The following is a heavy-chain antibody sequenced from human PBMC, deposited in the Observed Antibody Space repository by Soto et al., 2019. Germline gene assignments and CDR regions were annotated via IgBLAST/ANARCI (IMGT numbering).Heavy chain of an antibody. CDR3: ANTYYDVWSGYYTGRLGYGMDV. V-gene: IGHV3-30*18. D-gene: IGHD3-3*01. J-gene: IGHJ6*02. CDR2: ISYDGSNK. CDR1: GFTFSSYG. Sequence: QVQLVESGGGVVQPGRSLRLSCAASGFTFSSYGMHWVRQAPGKGLEWVAVISYDGSNKYYADSVKGRFTISRDNSKNTLYLQLHSLRPEDTAVYYCANTYYDVWSGYYTGRLGYGMDVWGQGTTVTVSS.